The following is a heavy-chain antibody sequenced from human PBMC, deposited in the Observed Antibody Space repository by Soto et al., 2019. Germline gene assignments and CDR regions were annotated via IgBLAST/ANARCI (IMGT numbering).Heavy chain of an antibody. D-gene: IGHD6-19*01. Sequence: GESLKISCKGSGYSFTTYWIAWVRQMPGKGPECMGIIYPGDSDTRYSPSFQGQVTNSADKSINTAYLQWSSLKASDSAIYYCARPFDTSGWYDHWGQGTLVTVSS. CDR2: IYPGDSDT. CDR3: ARPFDTSGWYDH. V-gene: IGHV5-51*01. CDR1: GYSFTTYW. J-gene: IGHJ5*02.